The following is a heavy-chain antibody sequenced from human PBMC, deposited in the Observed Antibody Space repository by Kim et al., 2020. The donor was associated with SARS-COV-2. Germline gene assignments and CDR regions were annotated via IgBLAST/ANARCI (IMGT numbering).Heavy chain of an antibody. Sequence: SETLSLTCTVSGGSIRGDFSYWGWSRQSPGKGLEWIGSMHYSGIAYYNPSLKSRVTISVDTSNKDFSLKLSSVTAADTAVYYCAVYSSSRGWFDPWGQGT. V-gene: IGHV4-39*02. CDR3: AVYSSSRGWFDP. D-gene: IGHD2-8*01. J-gene: IGHJ5*02. CDR1: GGSIRGDFSY. CDR2: MHYSGIA.